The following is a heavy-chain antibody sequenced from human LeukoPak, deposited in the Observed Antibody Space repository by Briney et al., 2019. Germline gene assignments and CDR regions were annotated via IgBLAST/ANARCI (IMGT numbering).Heavy chain of an antibody. V-gene: IGHV3-74*01. J-gene: IGHJ4*02. CDR3: AREMDIAMVFDY. D-gene: IGHD5-18*01. CDR1: GFTFSGYW. CDR2: INTDGSSA. Sequence: GGSLRLSCAASGFTFSGYWMHWVRQPPGKGLVWVSRINTDGSSAWYADSVKGRFTISRDNAKNTLYLQMNSLRAEDTALYFCAREMDIAMVFDYWGQRTMVTVSS.